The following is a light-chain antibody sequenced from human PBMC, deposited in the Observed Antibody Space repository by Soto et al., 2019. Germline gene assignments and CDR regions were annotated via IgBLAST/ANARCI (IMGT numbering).Light chain of an antibody. CDR2: AAS. V-gene: IGKV1-39*01. Sequence: DIQMTQSPSSLSASVGDRVTITCRASQSISSYLNWYQQKPGKAPKLLIYAASSLQSGVPSRFRGSGSGTDFTLHISSLQPEDFATYYCQQSYSTPRTFGQGTKVEIK. CDR3: QQSYSTPRT. J-gene: IGKJ1*01. CDR1: QSISSY.